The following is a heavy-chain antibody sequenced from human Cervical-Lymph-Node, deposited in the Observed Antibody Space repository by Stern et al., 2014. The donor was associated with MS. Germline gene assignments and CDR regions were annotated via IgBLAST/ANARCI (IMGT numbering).Heavy chain of an antibody. J-gene: IGHJ4*02. CDR1: GDSFPRYA. CDR2: FYPSDSDI. Sequence: VQLVESGAAVKKPGESLKISCSISGDSFPRYAIAWVRQMPGTVLEWMGVFYPSDSDIRYSPSFQGQVTISADQSISTAYLQWSSLKASDTAIYYCATSLDADYIGYFDSWGQGTLVTVSS. V-gene: IGHV5-51*03. CDR3: ATSLDADYIGYFDS. D-gene: IGHD4-11*01.